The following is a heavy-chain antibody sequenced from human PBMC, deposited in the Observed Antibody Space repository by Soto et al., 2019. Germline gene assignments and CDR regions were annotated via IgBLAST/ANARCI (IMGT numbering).Heavy chain of an antibody. V-gene: IGHV3-23*01. Sequence: PGGSPKLSCEFPGYGFAVSNYPMTGARHAPGKGLELVSVISGAGGVTYYADSVKGRFTISRDNSKNSLYLQMNSLRAEDTAVYYCARDRDGDKAFDYWGQGTLVTVSS. D-gene: IGHD4-17*01. CDR2: ISGAGGVT. J-gene: IGHJ4*02. CDR1: GFAVSNYP. CDR3: ARDRDGDKAFDY.